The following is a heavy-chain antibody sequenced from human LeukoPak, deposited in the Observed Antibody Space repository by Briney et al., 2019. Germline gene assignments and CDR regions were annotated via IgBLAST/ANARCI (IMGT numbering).Heavy chain of an antibody. CDR1: GFTFSNYA. J-gene: IGHJ4*02. Sequence: GGSLRLSCAASGFTFSNYAMGWVRQAPGKGLEWASTISGSGGSTYYADSVKGRFTISRDNSKNTLYLQMNSLRGDDTAVYYCAKRGDSSGWSQYDYWGQGTLVTVSA. CDR3: AKRGDSSGWSQYDY. CDR2: ISGSGGST. D-gene: IGHD6-19*01. V-gene: IGHV3-23*01.